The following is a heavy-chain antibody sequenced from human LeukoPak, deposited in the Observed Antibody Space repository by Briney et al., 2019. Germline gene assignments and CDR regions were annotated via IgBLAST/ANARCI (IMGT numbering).Heavy chain of an antibody. Sequence: SGPTLVNPTQTLTLTCTFSGFSLSTSGVGVGWIRQPPGKAWECLALFYWDDDKRYSPSLKSRLTITKDTSKNQVVLTMTNMDPVDTATYYCAHSLSSSWYFYFDYWGQGTLVTVSS. CDR3: AHSLSSSWYFYFDY. CDR2: FYWDDDK. V-gene: IGHV2-5*02. J-gene: IGHJ4*02. CDR1: GFSLSTSGVG. D-gene: IGHD6-13*01.